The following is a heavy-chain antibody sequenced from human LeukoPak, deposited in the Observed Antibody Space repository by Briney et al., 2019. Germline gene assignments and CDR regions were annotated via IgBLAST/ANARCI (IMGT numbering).Heavy chain of an antibody. CDR3: ASRPYVWGSYRYTVNY. CDR2: INHSGST. D-gene: IGHD3-16*02. CDR1: GGSFSGYY. Sequence: SETLSLTCAVYGGSFSGYYWSWIRQPPGKGLEWIGEINHSGSTNYNPSLKSRVTISVDTSKNQFSLKLSSVTAADTAVYYCASRPYVWGSYRYTVNYWGQGTLVTVSS. V-gene: IGHV4-34*01. J-gene: IGHJ4*02.